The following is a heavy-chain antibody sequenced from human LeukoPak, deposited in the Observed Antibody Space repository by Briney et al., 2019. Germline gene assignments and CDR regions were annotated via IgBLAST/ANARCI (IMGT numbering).Heavy chain of an antibody. V-gene: IGHV3-15*01. CDR2: IKSKTDGGTT. CDR3: TTDHIVVVTAIDDY. Sequence: GGSLRLSCAASGFTFSHAWMSWVRQAPGKGLEWVGRIKSKTDGGTTDYAAPVKGRFTISRDDSKNTLYLQMNSLKTEDTAKYYCTTDHIVVVTAIDDYWGQGTLVTVSS. J-gene: IGHJ4*02. D-gene: IGHD2-21*02. CDR1: GFTFSHAW.